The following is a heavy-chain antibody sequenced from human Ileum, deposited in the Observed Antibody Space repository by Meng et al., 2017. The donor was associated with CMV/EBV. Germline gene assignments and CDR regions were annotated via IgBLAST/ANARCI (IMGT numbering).Heavy chain of an antibody. CDR3: GRAGARGVPVDM. D-gene: IGHD3-10*01. CDR2: LRTSGTT. V-gene: IGHV4-4*07. CDR1: GDSIRGYH. J-gene: IGHJ4*02. Sequence: QLQESGPGLVKPSETMSLTCIASGDSIRGYHWTWIRKPAGKGLEWIGRLRTSGTTDHNPSLRSRVTLSIDTSKNQFSLKLNSVTAADTAVYYCGRAGARGVPVDMWGQGTLVTVSS.